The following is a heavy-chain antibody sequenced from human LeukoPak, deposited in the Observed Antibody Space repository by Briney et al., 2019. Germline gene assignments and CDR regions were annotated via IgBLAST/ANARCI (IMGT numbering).Heavy chain of an antibody. Sequence: GESLKISCTGSGYRFTSQWIGWVRQMPGKGLQWMGIIYPDDSQTKYSPSFQGQVTITVDKSISTAYLQWSSLKASDTAIYFCARHTYGESDPHYFDYWGQGTLVTVSS. CDR3: ARHTYGESDPHYFDY. CDR2: IYPDDSQT. J-gene: IGHJ4*02. CDR1: GYRFTSQW. V-gene: IGHV5-51*01. D-gene: IGHD3-16*01.